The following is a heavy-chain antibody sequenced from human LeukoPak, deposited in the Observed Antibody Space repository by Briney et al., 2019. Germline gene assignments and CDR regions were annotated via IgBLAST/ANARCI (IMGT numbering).Heavy chain of an antibody. J-gene: IGHJ6*03. CDR3: ARERYDYVWGSYRQTAWYMDV. V-gene: IGHV4-59*01. D-gene: IGHD3-16*02. Sequence: SETLSLACTVSGGSISSYYWSWIRQPPGKGLEWIGYIYYSGSTNYNPSLKSRVTISVDTSKNQFSLKLSSVTAADTAVYYCARERYDYVWGSYRQTAWYMDVWGKGTTVTISS. CDR2: IYYSGST. CDR1: GGSISSYY.